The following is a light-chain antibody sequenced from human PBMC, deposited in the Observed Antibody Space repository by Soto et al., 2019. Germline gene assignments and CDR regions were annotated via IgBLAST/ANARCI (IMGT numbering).Light chain of an antibody. CDR2: DAS. Sequence: EIVLTQSPVTLSLSPGESATLSCRTSQSVRSYLAWYQQKPGQAPRLLMYDASNRATGIPARFRGSGSGTDFTLTISSLEPEDFAVYYCQQRSDLPLTFGGGTKVEIK. J-gene: IGKJ4*01. CDR1: QSVRSY. V-gene: IGKV3-11*01. CDR3: QQRSDLPLT.